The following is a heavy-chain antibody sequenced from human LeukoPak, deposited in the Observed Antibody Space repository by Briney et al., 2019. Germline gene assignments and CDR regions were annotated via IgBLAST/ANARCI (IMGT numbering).Heavy chain of an antibody. CDR1: GGSFSGYY. CDR2: INHSGST. CDR3: ARGPLYYDYVWGSYRKRYDAFDI. Sequence: PSETLSLTCAAYGGSFSGYYWSWIRQPPGKGLEGIGEINHSGSTNYNPSLKIRVTISVDPSKNQFSLKLSSVTAADTAVYYCARGPLYYDYVWGSYRKRYDAFDIWGQGTMVTVSS. J-gene: IGHJ3*02. V-gene: IGHV4-34*01. D-gene: IGHD3-16*02.